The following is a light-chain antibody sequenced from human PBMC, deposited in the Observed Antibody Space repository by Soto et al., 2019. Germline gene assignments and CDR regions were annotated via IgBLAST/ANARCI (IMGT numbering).Light chain of an antibody. CDR3: AAWDDRLTDVR. CDR1: SSNIGSNI. Sequence: QSVLTQPASVSGTPGQRVTISCSGGSSNIGSNIVSWYQLLPGTAPKLLISNNSQRPSGVPDRFSGSKSGTSASLAISGLQSEDEADYYCAAWDDRLTDVRFGGGTKLTVL. J-gene: IGLJ2*01. CDR2: NNS. V-gene: IGLV1-44*01.